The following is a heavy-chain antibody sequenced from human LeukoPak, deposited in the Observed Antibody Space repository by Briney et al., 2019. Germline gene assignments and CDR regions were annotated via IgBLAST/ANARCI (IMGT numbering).Heavy chain of an antibody. V-gene: IGHV3-23*01. CDR2: ISGSGDST. D-gene: IGHD6-13*01. CDR1: GFTFSSYA. Sequence: PGGSLRLSCAASGFTFSSYAMSWVRQAPGRGLEWVSVISGSGDSTYYADSVKGRFTISRDNSKNTLYLQMNSLRAEDTAVYYCAKDLFFGSYSSSWYDHPGVYFDYWGQGTLVTVSS. J-gene: IGHJ4*02. CDR3: AKDLFFGSYSSSWYDHPGVYFDY.